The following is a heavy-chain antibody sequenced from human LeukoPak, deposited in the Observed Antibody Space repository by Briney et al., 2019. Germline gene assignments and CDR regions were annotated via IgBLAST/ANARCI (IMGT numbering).Heavy chain of an antibody. CDR3: ARERGYSRGAFDI. CDR1: GFTFSSYS. Sequence: GGSLRLSYAASGFTFSSYSMNWVRQAPGKGLEWVSSISSSSSYIYYADSVKGRFTISRDNSKNTLYLQMNSLRAEDTAVYYCARERGYSRGAFDIWGQGTMVTVSS. J-gene: IGHJ3*02. D-gene: IGHD3-22*01. V-gene: IGHV3-21*04. CDR2: ISSSSSYI.